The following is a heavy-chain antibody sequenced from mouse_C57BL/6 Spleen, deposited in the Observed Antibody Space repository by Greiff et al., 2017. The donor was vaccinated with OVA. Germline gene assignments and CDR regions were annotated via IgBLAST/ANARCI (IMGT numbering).Heavy chain of an antibody. Sequence: QVQLQQSGAELVRPGSSVKLSCKASGYTFTSYWMHWVKQRPIQGLEWIGNIDPSDSETHYNQKFKDKATLTVDKSSSTAYMQLSSLTSEDSAVYYCARKASNYEDYAMDYWGQGTSVTVSS. CDR2: IDPSDSET. CDR3: ARKASNYEDYAMDY. V-gene: IGHV1-52*01. CDR1: GYTFTSYW. J-gene: IGHJ4*01. D-gene: IGHD2-5*01.